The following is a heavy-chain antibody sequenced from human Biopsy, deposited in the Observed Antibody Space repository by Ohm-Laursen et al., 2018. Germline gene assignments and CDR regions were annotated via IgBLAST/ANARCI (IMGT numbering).Heavy chain of an antibody. CDR3: ARDRMTDVFGGPTRTDVFDS. Sequence: ASVKVSCKASGYTFNDYYIHWVRQSPGQGLEWMGWVNPNSGATNSAEKFRGRVTLTRDTSISAVYIELRRLKSDDAAVYFCARDRMTDVFGGPTRTDVFDSWGQGTPVSVSS. CDR1: GYTFNDYY. D-gene: IGHD3-10*01. V-gene: IGHV1-2*02. J-gene: IGHJ4*02. CDR2: VNPNSGAT.